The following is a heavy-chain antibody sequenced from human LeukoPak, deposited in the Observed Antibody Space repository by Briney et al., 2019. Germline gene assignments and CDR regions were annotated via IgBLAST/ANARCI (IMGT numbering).Heavy chain of an antibody. CDR1: GFTLNSSW. Sequence: PGGSLRLSCVGSGFTLNSSWINWVRQAPGKGLEWVSVIFREGTTYYADSVKGRFTISRDNSKNTLYLQMNALRAEDTAMYYCTKTGGPWDWGQGTLVTVSS. CDR3: TKTGGPWD. D-gene: IGHD7-27*01. V-gene: IGHV3-66*01. CDR2: IFREGTT. J-gene: IGHJ4*02.